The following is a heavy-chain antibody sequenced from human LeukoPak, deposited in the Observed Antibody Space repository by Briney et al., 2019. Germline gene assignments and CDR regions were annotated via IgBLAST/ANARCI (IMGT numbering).Heavy chain of an antibody. CDR1: GGSISSGDYY. D-gene: IGHD6-13*01. CDR2: IYYTGST. Sequence: SETLSLTCTVSGGSISSGDYYWSWIRQPPGKGLEWIGYIYYTGSTCYNPSLKSRVTISLDTSKHQFSLKLNSVTAADTAVYYCATYGSHTGAFDIWGQGTLVTVSS. V-gene: IGHV4-30-4*02. CDR3: ATYGSHTGAFDI. J-gene: IGHJ3*02.